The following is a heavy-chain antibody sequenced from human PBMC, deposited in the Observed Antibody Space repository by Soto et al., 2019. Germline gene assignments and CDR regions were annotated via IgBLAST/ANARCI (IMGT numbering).Heavy chain of an antibody. CDR2: ISYDGSNK. V-gene: IGHV3-30*18. CDR1: GFTFSSYG. CDR3: AKDPTTVVADSQDAFDI. Sequence: GGSLRLSCAASGFTFSSYGMHWVRQAPGKGLEWVAVISYDGSNKYYADSVKGRFTISRDNSKNTLYLQMNSLRAEDTAVYYCAKDPTTVVADSQDAFDIWGQGTMVTVSS. J-gene: IGHJ3*02. D-gene: IGHD2-15*01.